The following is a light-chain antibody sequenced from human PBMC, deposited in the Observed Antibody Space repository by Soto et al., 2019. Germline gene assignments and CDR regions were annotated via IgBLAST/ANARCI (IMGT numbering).Light chain of an antibody. CDR1: SSDVGGYNY. V-gene: IGLV2-8*01. J-gene: IGLJ2*01. Sequence: QSALTQPPSASGSPGQSVTISCTGTSSDVGGYNYVSWYQQHPGKAPKLMIYEVSKRPSGVPDRFSGSKSGNTASLTVSGLQAEDEADYYCSSYAGSNSFEVVFGGGTKLTVL. CDR2: EVS. CDR3: SSYAGSNSFEVV.